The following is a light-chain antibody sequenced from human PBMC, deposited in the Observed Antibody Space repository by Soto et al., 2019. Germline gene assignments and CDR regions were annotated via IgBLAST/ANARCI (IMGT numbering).Light chain of an antibody. Sequence: DIQMTQSPSSLSASVGDRVTISCRASQSITTYLNWYQQKPGKAPKLLIYVAANLQSGVPSRFSGNVSGTDFFLTISSLQPDDFATYFCQQTYSTPPLTFGGGTKVEIK. CDR1: QSITTY. J-gene: IGKJ4*01. V-gene: IGKV1-39*01. CDR2: VAA. CDR3: QQTYSTPPLT.